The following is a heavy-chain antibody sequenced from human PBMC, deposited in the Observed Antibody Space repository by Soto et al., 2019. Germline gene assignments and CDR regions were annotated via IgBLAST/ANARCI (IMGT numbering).Heavy chain of an antibody. D-gene: IGHD3-10*01. CDR3: ARQGFGAQHGLVDV. V-gene: IGHV4-59*08. Sequence: PSETLSLTCTVSGGSISSYYWSWIRQTPGKGLEWIGYVHDSWGPNYNPSLKSRVAISLDTSKSQFSLKLTSVTATDTAVYYCARQGFGAQHGLVDVWGQGTTVT. CDR1: GGSISSYY. J-gene: IGHJ6*02. CDR2: VHDSWGP.